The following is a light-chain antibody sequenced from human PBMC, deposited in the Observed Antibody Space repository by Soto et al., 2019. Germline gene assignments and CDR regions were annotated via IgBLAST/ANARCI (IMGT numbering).Light chain of an antibody. Sequence: QSALTQPRSVSGSSGQSVTISCAGTSSDVDVGDYNYVSWFQQPPGKAPTLIIFDFTKRPTGVPDRFSGSTSGTTDSLTISGLQADDEGDYYCCSYSGTYTWIFGGGTKLTVL. J-gene: IGLJ2*01. CDR2: DFT. CDR3: CSYSGTYTWI. V-gene: IGLV2-11*01. CDR1: SSDVDVGDYNY.